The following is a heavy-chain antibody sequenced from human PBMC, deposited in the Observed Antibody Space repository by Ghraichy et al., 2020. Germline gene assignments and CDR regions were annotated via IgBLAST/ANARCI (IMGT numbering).Heavy chain of an antibody. J-gene: IGHJ4*02. V-gene: IGHV3-21*01. CDR1: GFTFSSYS. CDR3: ARERTASLDYGDYVDYFDY. D-gene: IGHD4-17*01. CDR2: ISSSSSYI. Sequence: GGSLRLSCAASGFTFSSYSMNWVRQAPGKGLEWVSSISSSSSYIYYADSVKGRFTISRDNAKNSLYLQMNSLRAEDTAVYYCARERTASLDYGDYVDYFDYWGQGTLVTVSS.